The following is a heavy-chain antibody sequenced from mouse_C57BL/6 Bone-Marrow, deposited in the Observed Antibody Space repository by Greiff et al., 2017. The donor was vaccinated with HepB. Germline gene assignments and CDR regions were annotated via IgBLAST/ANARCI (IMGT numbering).Heavy chain of an antibody. CDR1: GYTFTSYG. V-gene: IGHV1-81*01. D-gene: IGHD1-1*01. J-gene: IGHJ4*01. CDR3: ARGRYYGSSDY. Sequence: QVQLKESGAELARPGASVKLSCKASGYTFTSYGISWVKQRTGQGLEWIGEIYPRSGNTYYNEKFKGKATLTADKSSSTAYMELRSLTSEDSAVYFCARGRYYGSSDYWGQGTSVTVSS. CDR2: IYPRSGNT.